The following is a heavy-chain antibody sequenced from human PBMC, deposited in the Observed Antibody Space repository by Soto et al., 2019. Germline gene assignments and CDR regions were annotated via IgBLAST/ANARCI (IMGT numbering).Heavy chain of an antibody. J-gene: IGHJ5*02. CDR3: ARHTRIAVAEGGGYNWFDP. V-gene: IGHV5-51*01. CDR2: IYPGDSDT. D-gene: IGHD6-19*01. CDR1: GYSFTSYW. Sequence: EVQLVQSGAEVKKPGESLKISCKGSGYSFTSYWIGWVRQMPGKGLEWMGIIYPGDSDTRYSPSFQGQVTISADKSISTAYLQWSSLKASDTAMYYCARHTRIAVAEGGGYNWFDPWGQGTLVTVSS.